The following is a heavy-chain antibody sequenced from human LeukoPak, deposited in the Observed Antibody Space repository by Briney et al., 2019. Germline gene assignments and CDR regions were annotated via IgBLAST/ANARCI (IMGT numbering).Heavy chain of an antibody. CDR2: INPSAGTT. V-gene: IGHV1-46*01. CDR3: ARGGTAVTTNYFDY. D-gene: IGHD4-23*01. CDR1: GYTFTTYF. Sequence: ASVKVSCKASGYTFTTYFLHWVRQAPGQGLEWMGMINPSAGTTNYAQNFQDRLTMTRDTSTSTVYMELSSLRSEDTAVYYCARGGTAVTTNYFDYWGQGTLVTVSS. J-gene: IGHJ4*02.